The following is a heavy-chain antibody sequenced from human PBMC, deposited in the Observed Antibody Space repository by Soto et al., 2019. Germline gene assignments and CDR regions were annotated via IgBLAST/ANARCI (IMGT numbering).Heavy chain of an antibody. CDR1: GFTFRTNA. J-gene: IGHJ4*02. CDR3: AKNGYSSGWYGDY. CDR2: ISYDGNNK. Sequence: PGGSLRLSCAASGFTFRTNAMHWVRQAPGKGLEWVAVISYDGNNKYYADSVKGRFTISRDNSKNTLYLQTNSLRAEDTAVYYCAKNGYSSGWYGDYWGQGTLVTVSS. V-gene: IGHV3-30*18. D-gene: IGHD6-19*01.